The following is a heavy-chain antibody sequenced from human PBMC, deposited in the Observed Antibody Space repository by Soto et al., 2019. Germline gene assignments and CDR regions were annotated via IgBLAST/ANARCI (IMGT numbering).Heavy chain of an antibody. J-gene: IGHJ5*02. Sequence: QVQLQQWGAGLLKPSETLSLTCAVYGGSFSGYYWSWIRQPPGKGLEWIGEINHSGSTNYNPSLKSRVTISVDTSKNQFSLKRSSVTAADTAVYYCARTYYDYIWGSYRANWFDPWGQGTLVTVSS. V-gene: IGHV4-34*01. CDR1: GGSFSGYY. CDR2: INHSGST. CDR3: ARTYYDYIWGSYRANWFDP. D-gene: IGHD3-16*02.